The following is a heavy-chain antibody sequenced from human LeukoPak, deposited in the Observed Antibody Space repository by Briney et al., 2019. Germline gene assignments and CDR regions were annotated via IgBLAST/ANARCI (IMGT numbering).Heavy chain of an antibody. V-gene: IGHV4-34*01. CDR2: INHSGST. CDR3: ARAARNDNCSGGSCYGAYFDY. CDR1: GGSLSDYY. J-gene: IGHJ4*02. Sequence: PSETLSLTCAVYGGSLSDYYWSWIRQPPGKGLEWIGEINHSGSTNYNPSLKSRVSISVDTSKNQSSLKLSSVTAADTAVYYCARAARNDNCSGGSCYGAYFDYWGQGTLVTVSS. D-gene: IGHD2-15*01.